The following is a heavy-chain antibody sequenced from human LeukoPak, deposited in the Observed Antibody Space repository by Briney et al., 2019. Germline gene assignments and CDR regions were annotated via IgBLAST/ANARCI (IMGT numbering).Heavy chain of an antibody. CDR3: ARERKDTFLHSGAFDI. V-gene: IGHV3-30-3*01. CDR1: GFTFSACF. J-gene: IGHJ3*02. Sequence: GGSLRLSCAASGFTFSACFMHWVRQAPGKGLEWVVDIASDGSHTFYAESVKGRFTISRDNTKNTLYLQMNSLRAEDTAVYFCARERKDTFLHSGAFDIWREGTMVSVSS. D-gene: IGHD2-21*01. CDR2: IASDGSHT.